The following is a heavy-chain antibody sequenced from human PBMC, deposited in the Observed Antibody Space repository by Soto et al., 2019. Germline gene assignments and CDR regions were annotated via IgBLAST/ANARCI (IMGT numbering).Heavy chain of an antibody. D-gene: IGHD5-12*01. V-gene: IGHV3-23*01. CDR3: EKGYSGYDYCVDY. J-gene: IGHJ4*02. Sequence: EVQLLESGGGLVQPGGSLRLSCAASGFAFSNYVMSWVRQAPGKGLEWVFSISVGGGSTYYADCVKGRFTISRDNSKNTLYRQMNSLRAEDTAVYYGEKGYSGYDYCVDYWGQGTLVTVSS. CDR1: GFAFSNYV. CDR2: ISVGGGST.